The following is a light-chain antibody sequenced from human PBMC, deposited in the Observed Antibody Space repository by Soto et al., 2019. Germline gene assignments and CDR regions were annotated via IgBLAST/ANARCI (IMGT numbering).Light chain of an antibody. CDR1: QSVGRNY. CDR3: QQYAASPLT. V-gene: IGKV3D-20*01. Sequence: EIVLTQSPGTLSLSPGERATLSCGASQSVGRNYLAWYQQKPGLAPRLLIHGASIRATGVPDRFSGSGSGTTFTLTISGLEPEDFAVYYWQQYAASPLTFGGGTKVEI. CDR2: GAS. J-gene: IGKJ4*01.